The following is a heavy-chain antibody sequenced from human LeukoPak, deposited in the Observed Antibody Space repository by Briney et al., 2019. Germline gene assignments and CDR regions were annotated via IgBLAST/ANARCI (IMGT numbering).Heavy chain of an antibody. V-gene: IGHV3-53*01. D-gene: IGHD2-15*01. CDR3: ASRTPVGYCSGGSCGRGLTDY. J-gene: IGHJ4*02. Sequence: PGGSLRLSCAASGFTVSSNYMSWVRQAPGKGLEWVSFIDSGGSTYYTDSVKGGFTISRDNSKNTMYIQMNSLRAEDTAVYYCASRTPVGYCSGGSCGRGLTDYWGQGTLVTVSS. CDR1: GFTVSSNY. CDR2: IDSGGST.